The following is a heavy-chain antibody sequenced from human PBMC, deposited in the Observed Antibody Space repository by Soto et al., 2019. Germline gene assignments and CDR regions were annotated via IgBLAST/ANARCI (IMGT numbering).Heavy chain of an antibody. CDR3: ARATLDYGDSTTVPEIHDGALLVDY. Sequence: SETLSLTCTVSGGSISSGGYYWSWIRQHPGKGLEWIGYIYYSGSTYYNPSLKSRVTISVDTSKNQFSLKLSSVTAADTAVYYCARATLDYGDSTTVPEIHDGALLVDYWGQGTLVTVSS. CDR2: IYYSGST. D-gene: IGHD4-17*01. J-gene: IGHJ4*02. CDR1: GGSISSGGYY. V-gene: IGHV4-31*03.